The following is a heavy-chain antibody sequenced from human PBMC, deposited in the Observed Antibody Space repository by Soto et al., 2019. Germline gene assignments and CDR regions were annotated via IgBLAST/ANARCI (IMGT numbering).Heavy chain of an antibody. D-gene: IGHD3-22*01. J-gene: IGHJ6*02. CDR3: ARVSYYYDSSGYYSPYYYYGMDV. CDR2: ISAYNGNT. Sequence: GASVKVSGEASGYTVTSYGISWVRQAPGQGLEWMGWISAYNGNTNYAQKLQGRVTMTTDTSTSTAYMELRSLRSDDTAVYYCARVSYYYDSSGYYSPYYYYGMDVWGQGTTVTVSS. CDR1: GYTVTSYG. V-gene: IGHV1-18*04.